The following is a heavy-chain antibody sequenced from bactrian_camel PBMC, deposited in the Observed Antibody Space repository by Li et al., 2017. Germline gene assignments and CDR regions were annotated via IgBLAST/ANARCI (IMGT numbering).Heavy chain of an antibody. Sequence: VQLVESGGGTVQAGGSLTLTCTYSAMSYASSCLAWFRQGPGKEREGVGSINTYGRITYADSVKGRFTLARDNAKNTLYLQMNSLNPNDTAMYYCAAGDRNQRCLKQIPEFNYWGQGTQVTVS. J-gene: IGHJ4*01. V-gene: IGHV3S55*01. CDR2: INTYGRI. CDR3: AAGDRNQRCLKQIPEFNY. D-gene: IGHD1*01. CDR1: AMSYASSC.